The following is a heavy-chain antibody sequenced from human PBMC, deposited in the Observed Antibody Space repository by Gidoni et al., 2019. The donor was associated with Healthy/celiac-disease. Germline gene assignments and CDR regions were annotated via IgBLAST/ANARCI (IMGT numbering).Heavy chain of an antibody. V-gene: IGHV3-33*01. Sequence: QVQLVESGGDVVQPGRSLRLSCAASGFTFSSYGMHWVRQAPGKGLEWVAVIWYDGSNKYYADSVKGRFTISRDNSKNTLYLQMNSLRAEDTAVYYCARDPDYGDYRYYYYGMDVWGQGTTVTVSS. J-gene: IGHJ6*02. CDR3: ARDPDYGDYRYYYYGMDV. CDR2: IWYDGSNK. CDR1: GFTFSSYG. D-gene: IGHD4-17*01.